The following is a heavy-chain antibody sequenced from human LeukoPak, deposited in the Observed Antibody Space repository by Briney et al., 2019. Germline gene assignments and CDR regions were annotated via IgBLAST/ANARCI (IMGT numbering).Heavy chain of an antibody. Sequence: GASVKVSCKSSGYTFTSYDINWVRQATGQGLEWMGWMNPNSGNTGYAQKFQGRVTMTRNTSISTAYMELSSLRSEDTAVYYCALDCTNGVCYIYWGQGTLVTVSS. CDR2: MNPNSGNT. D-gene: IGHD2-8*01. CDR1: GYTFTSYD. J-gene: IGHJ4*02. V-gene: IGHV1-8*01. CDR3: ALDCTNGVCYIY.